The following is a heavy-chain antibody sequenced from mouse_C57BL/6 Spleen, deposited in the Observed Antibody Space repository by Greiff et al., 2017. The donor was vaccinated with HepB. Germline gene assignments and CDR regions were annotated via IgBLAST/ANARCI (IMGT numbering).Heavy chain of an antibody. V-gene: IGHV5-9-1*02. CDR3: TRDVLYYDYDGRFAY. CDR1: GFTFSSYA. CDR2: ISSGGDYI. Sequence: EVQVVESGEGLVKPGGSLKLSCAASGFTFSSYAMSWVRQTPEKRLEWVAYISSGGDYIYYADTVKGRFTISRDNARNTLYLQMSSLKSEDTAMYYCTRDVLYYDYDGRFAYWGQGTLVTVSA. D-gene: IGHD2-4*01. J-gene: IGHJ3*01.